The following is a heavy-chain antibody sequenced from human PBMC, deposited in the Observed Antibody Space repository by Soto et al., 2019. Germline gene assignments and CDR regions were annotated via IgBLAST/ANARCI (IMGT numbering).Heavy chain of an antibody. J-gene: IGHJ5*02. Sequence: QLLESGPGLVKPSETLSLTCTVSGGSISSSSYYWGWIRQPPGKGLEWIGSIYYSGSTYYNPSLKSRVTISVDTSKNQFSLKLSSVTAADTAVYYCARQGYYYGSGSYPDWFDPWGQGTLVTVSS. CDR1: GGSISSSSYY. CDR2: IYYSGST. CDR3: ARQGYYYGSGSYPDWFDP. D-gene: IGHD3-10*01. V-gene: IGHV4-39*01.